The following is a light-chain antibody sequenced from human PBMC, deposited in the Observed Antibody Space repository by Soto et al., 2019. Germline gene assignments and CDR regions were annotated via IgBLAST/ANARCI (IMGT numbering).Light chain of an antibody. Sequence: QSALTQPASVSGSPGHSITISCTGTSSDVGNYNLVSWYQQHPGKAPKLMIYEGTNRPSGVSNRFSGSKSGNTASLTISGLQAEDEAHYYCSSYAGRVVFGGGTKLTVL. CDR2: EGT. CDR1: SSDVGNYNL. J-gene: IGLJ2*01. V-gene: IGLV2-23*01. CDR3: SSYAGRVV.